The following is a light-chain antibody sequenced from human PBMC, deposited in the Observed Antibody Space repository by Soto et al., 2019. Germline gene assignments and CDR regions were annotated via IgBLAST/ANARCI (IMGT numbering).Light chain of an antibody. V-gene: IGLV1-44*01. J-gene: IGLJ2*01. CDR3: ATWYDSLYAMV. Sequence: QSVLTQPPSASGTPGQRVTISCSGSSSNIGRNPVNWYLQLPGTAPKLLIYSNNQRPSGVPDRVSSSKSGTSASLTISGLQSEDEADYYCATWYDSLYAMVFGGGTKLTVL. CDR2: SNN. CDR1: SSNIGRNP.